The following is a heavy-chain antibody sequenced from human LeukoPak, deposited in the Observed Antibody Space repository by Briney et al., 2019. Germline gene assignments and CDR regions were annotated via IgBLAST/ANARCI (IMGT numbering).Heavy chain of an antibody. Sequence: GGSLRLSCAASGFTFSSYAMHWVRQAPGKGLEWVAVISYDGSNKYYADSVKGRFTISRDNSKNTLYLQMNSLRAEDTAVYYCARGWGGSVATIAARSAEYFQHWGQGTLVTVSS. CDR2: ISYDGSNK. V-gene: IGHV3-30-3*01. D-gene: IGHD6-6*01. CDR1: GFTFSSYA. J-gene: IGHJ1*01. CDR3: ARGWGGSVATIAARSAEYFQH.